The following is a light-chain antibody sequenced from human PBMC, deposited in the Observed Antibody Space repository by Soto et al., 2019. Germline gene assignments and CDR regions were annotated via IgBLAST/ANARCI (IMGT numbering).Light chain of an antibody. V-gene: IGLV2-14*02. CDR1: SSDVGSYNL. CDR2: EVS. J-gene: IGLJ1*01. Sequence: QSVLTQPASVSGSPGQSITISCTGTSSDVGSYNLVSWYQQHPGKAPKLIIYEVSSRPSGVSDRFSGSKSGNTASLTISGLQAEDEADYYCSSYTSSSTLFGTGTKVTVL. CDR3: SSYTSSSTL.